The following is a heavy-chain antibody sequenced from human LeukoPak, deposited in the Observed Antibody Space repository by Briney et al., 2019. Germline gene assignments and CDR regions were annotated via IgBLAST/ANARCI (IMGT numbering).Heavy chain of an antibody. J-gene: IGHJ4*02. Sequence: PSETLSLTCTVSGGSISSSNYYWGWIRQPPGKGLEWIGSIYYSGNTNYNPSLKSRVTISVDTSKNQFSLKLSSVTAADTAVYYCARGTVATTRSGFDYWGQGTLVTVSS. V-gene: IGHV4-39*07. CDR1: GGSISSSNYY. CDR3: ARGTVATTRSGFDY. D-gene: IGHD4-17*01. CDR2: IYYSGNT.